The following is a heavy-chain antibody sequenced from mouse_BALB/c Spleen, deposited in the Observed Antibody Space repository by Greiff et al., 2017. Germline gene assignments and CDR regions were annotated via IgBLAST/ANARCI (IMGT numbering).Heavy chain of an antibody. CDR2: ISSGSSTI. V-gene: IGHV5-17*02. D-gene: IGHD1-1*01. J-gene: IGHJ4*01. CDR3: AIWVGGAMDY. Sequence: VQLKESGGGLVQPGGSRKLSCAASGFTFSSFGMHWVRQAPEKGLEWVAYISSGSSTIYYADTVKGRFTISRDNPKNTLFLQMTSLRSEDTAMYYCAIWVGGAMDYWGQGTSVTVSS. CDR1: GFTFSSFG.